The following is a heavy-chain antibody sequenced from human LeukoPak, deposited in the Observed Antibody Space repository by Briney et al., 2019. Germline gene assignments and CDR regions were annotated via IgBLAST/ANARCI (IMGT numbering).Heavy chain of an antibody. CDR1: GFTFSSYW. V-gene: IGHV3-7*03. D-gene: IGHD3-16*01. Sequence: GGSLRLSCAASGFTFSSYWINWARQAPGMGLEWVASINHNGNVNYYVDSVKGRFTISRDNAKNSLYLQMSNLRAEDTAVYFCARGGGLDVWGQGATVTVSS. J-gene: IGHJ6*02. CDR3: ARGGGLDV. CDR2: INHNGNVN.